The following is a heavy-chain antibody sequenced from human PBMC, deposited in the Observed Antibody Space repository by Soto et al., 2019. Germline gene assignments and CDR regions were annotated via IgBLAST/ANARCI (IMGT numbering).Heavy chain of an antibody. V-gene: IGHV3-30*03. CDR2: ISYDGNNE. CDR3: SRDTYYHDTTGYYVFDY. J-gene: IGHJ4*02. CDR1: GFLFTVYG. D-gene: IGHD3-22*01. Sequence: SLRLSCAASGFLFTVYGIQWVRQAPGEGLARTTVISYDGNNEHYADSVYGRFTISRDNSKITLFLQMSSLGAEDTAVYYCSRDTYYHDTTGYYVFDYWGQGTLVTVSS.